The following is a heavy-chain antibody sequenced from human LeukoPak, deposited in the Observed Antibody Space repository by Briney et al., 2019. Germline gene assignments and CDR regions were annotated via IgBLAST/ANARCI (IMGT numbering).Heavy chain of an antibody. J-gene: IGHJ4*02. D-gene: IGHD5-24*01. Sequence: SGGSLRLSCAASGFTFSSYEMNWVRQAPGKGLEWVSYISSSGSTIYYADSVKGRFTISRDNAKNSLYLQMNSLRAEDTAVYYCARVGGARWLQPNPSFDYWGQGTLVTVSS. CDR1: GFTFSSYE. CDR2: ISSSGSTI. CDR3: ARVGGARWLQPNPSFDY. V-gene: IGHV3-48*03.